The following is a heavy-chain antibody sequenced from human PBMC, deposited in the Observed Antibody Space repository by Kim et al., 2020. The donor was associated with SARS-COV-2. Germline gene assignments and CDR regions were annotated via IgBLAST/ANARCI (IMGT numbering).Heavy chain of an antibody. CDR3: ARSLARIEAYYYYGMDV. CDR2: TYYRSKWYN. D-gene: IGHD3-16*01. V-gene: IGHV6-1*01. Sequence: SQTLSLTCAISGDSVSSNSAAWNWIRQSPSRGLEWLGRTYYRSKWYNDYAVSVKSRITINPDTSKNQFSLQLNSVTPEDTAVYYCARSLARIEAYYYYGMDVWGQGTTVTVSS. CDR1: GDSVSSNSAA. J-gene: IGHJ6*02.